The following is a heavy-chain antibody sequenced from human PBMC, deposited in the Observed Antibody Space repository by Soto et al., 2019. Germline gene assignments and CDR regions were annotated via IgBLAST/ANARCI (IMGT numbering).Heavy chain of an antibody. V-gene: IGHV3-21*01. J-gene: IGHJ4*02. Sequence: EVQLVESGRGLVKPGRSLRLSCAASVFTFSSFSMNWVRQAPGKGLEWVSSISSGGSYIYYADSVKGRFTISRDNAKNSLYLQMNGLRVEGTAVYYCARSSSLDYWGQGTLVTVSS. CDR1: VFTFSSFS. CDR2: ISSGGSYI. D-gene: IGHD2-2*01. CDR3: ARSSSLDY.